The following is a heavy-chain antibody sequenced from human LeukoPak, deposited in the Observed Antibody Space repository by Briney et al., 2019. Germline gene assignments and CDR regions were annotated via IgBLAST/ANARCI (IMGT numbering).Heavy chain of an antibody. CDR1: GGSISSYY. J-gene: IGHJ4*02. D-gene: IGHD4-23*01. CDR2: IYYSGST. Sequence: SETLSLTCTVSGGSISSYYWSWIRQPPGKGLEWIGYIYYSGSTNYNTSLKSRVTISVATSKNQFSLKLSSVTAADTAVYYCARSPNGGNSDYWGQGTLVTVSS. V-gene: IGHV4-59*08. CDR3: ARSPNGGNSDY.